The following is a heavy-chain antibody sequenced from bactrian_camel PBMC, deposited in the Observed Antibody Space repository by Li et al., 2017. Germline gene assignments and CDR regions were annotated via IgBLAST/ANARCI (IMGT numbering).Heavy chain of an antibody. V-gene: IGHV3S53*01. J-gene: IGHJ4*01. CDR3: ASHLIFEYGTTCPQNDYAY. D-gene: IGHD6*01. Sequence: QLVESGGGSVQTGGSLTLSCAASKDVVEVYCIGWFRQAPGKEREVVAATKAGSRSGGTYYADSVKGRFTISQDNANNTVYLQMDNLTPEDSATYYCASHLIFEYGTTCPQNDYAYWGQGTQVTVS. CDR2: TKAGSRSGGT. CDR1: KDVVEVYC.